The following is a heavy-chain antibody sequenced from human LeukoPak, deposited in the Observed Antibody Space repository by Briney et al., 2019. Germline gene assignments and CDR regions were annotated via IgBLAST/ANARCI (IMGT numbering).Heavy chain of an antibody. CDR2: IYYSGST. CDR3: ARVGWAIFGVVIDQYFQH. V-gene: IGHV4-30-4*08. J-gene: IGHJ1*01. Sequence: SETLSLTCTVSGGSISSGDYYWSWIRQPLGKGLEWIGYIYYSGSTYYNPSLKSRVTISVDTSKNQFSLKLSSVTAADTAVYYCARVGWAIFGVVIDQYFQHWGQGTLVTVSS. CDR1: GGSISSGDYY. D-gene: IGHD3-3*01.